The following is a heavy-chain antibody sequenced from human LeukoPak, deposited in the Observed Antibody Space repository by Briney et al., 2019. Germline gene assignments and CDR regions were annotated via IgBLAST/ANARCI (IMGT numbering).Heavy chain of an antibody. J-gene: IGHJ4*02. CDR2: IKQDGSEK. CDR3: ARDNGGGDY. CDR1: GFTLSSYW. V-gene: IGHV3-7*01. D-gene: IGHD3-10*01. Sequence: PGGSLRLSCAASGFTLSSYWMSWVCQAPGKGLEWVANIKQDGSEKYYVDSVKGRFTISRDNAENSLYLQMNNLRVEDTAVYYCARDNGGGDYWGQGTLVTVSS.